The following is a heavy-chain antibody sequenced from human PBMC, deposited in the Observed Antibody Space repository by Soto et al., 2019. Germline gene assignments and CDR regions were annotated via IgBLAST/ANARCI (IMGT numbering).Heavy chain of an antibody. CDR3: ASGLSGDKVGQ. CDR1: GGSISSSY. Sequence: SETLSLTCTFSGGSISSSYWSWIRQPPGKGLEWIGYIYYSGSTNYNPSLKSRVTISVDTSKNQFSLKLSSVTAADTAVYYCASGLSGDKVGQWGQGTPVTVSS. V-gene: IGHV4-59*01. D-gene: IGHD2-21*02. CDR2: IYYSGST. J-gene: IGHJ4*02.